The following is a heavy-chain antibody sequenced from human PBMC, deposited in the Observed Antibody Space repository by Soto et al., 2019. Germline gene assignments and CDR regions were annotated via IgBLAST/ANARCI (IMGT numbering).Heavy chain of an antibody. CDR1: GGSISSYY. CDR3: TRGPPRVQWFDP. V-gene: IGHV4-59*01. J-gene: IGHJ5*02. Sequence: PSETLSLTCTVSGGSISSYYWSWIRQPPGKGLEWIGYIYYSGSTNYNPSLKSRVTMSLDTSRNQFSLKLSSVTAADTAVYYCTRGPPRVQWFDPWGLGALVTVSS. CDR2: IYYSGST.